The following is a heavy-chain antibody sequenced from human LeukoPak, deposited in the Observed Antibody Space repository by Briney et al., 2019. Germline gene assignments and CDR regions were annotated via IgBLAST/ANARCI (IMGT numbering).Heavy chain of an antibody. V-gene: IGHV4-30-2*01. CDR2: IYHSGST. J-gene: IGHJ3*02. CDR1: GGSISSGGYS. D-gene: IGHD3-16*02. CDR3: ARVDLRGGVVGAFDI. Sequence: SETLSLTCAVSGGSISSGGYSWSWIRQPPGKGLEWIGYIYHSGSTYYNPSLKSRVTISVDRSKNQFSLKLSSVTAADTAVYYCARVDLRGGVVGAFDIWGQGTIVTVSS.